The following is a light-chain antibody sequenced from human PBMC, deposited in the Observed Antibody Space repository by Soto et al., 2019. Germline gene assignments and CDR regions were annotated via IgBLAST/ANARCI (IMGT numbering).Light chain of an antibody. CDR2: GAS. V-gene: IGKV3-15*01. Sequence: ETVMTQSPDTLSVSPGERATLSCRASQGVKSNLAWFQQKPGQAPRLLIYGASIRATGIPARFSGSGSGTDFTLTISSLQSEDSAVYYCQQYDDWPPWTFCQGTRVEIK. CDR1: QGVKSN. CDR3: QQYDDWPPWT. J-gene: IGKJ1*01.